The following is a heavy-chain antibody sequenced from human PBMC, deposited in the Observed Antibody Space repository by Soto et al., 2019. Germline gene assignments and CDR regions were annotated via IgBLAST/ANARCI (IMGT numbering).Heavy chain of an antibody. CDR1: GFTVSSNY. D-gene: IGHD6-19*01. Sequence: GGSLRLSCAASGFTVSSNYMSWVRQAPGKGLEWVSVIYSGGSTYYADSVKGRFTISRHNSKNTLYLQMNSLRAEDTAVYYCARAERGSGWYGLYFQHWGQGTLVTVSS. V-gene: IGHV3-53*04. CDR3: ARAERGSGWYGLYFQH. J-gene: IGHJ1*01. CDR2: IYSGGST.